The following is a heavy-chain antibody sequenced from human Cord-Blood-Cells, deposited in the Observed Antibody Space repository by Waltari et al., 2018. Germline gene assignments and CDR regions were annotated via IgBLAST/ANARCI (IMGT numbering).Heavy chain of an antibody. D-gene: IGHD3-10*01. CDR3: TTDWFGGSCLYY. Sequence: EVQLVESGGGLVKPGGSLRLSCAASGFTFSNAWMSWVRQAPGKGLEWVGLIKSKTDCGTTDYAAPVKGRFTISRDDSKNTLYLQMNSLKTEDTAVYYCTTDWFGGSCLYYWGQGTLVTVSS. V-gene: IGHV3-15*01. CDR2: IKSKTDCGTT. J-gene: IGHJ4*02. CDR1: GFTFSNAW.